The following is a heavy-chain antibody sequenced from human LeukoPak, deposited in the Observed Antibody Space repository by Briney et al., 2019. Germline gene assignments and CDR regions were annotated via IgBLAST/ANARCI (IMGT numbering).Heavy chain of an antibody. V-gene: IGHV1-2*02. J-gene: IGHJ4*02. D-gene: IGHD2/OR15-2a*01. CDR2: VNPNSGGT. Sequence: ASVKVSCKASGYTFTGYYMHWVRQAPGQRLEWMGWVNPNSGGTNYAQKFQGRVTMTRDTSISTAYMELSSLISDDTAVYYCARDQSFYDAGDQRFDYWGQGTLVTVSS. CDR3: ARDQSFYDAGDQRFDY. CDR1: GYTFTGYY.